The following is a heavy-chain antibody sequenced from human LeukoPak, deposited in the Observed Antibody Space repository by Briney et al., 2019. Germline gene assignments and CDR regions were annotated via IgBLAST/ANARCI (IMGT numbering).Heavy chain of an antibody. CDR1: GGSISSYY. V-gene: IGHV4-59*08. CDR2: IYYSGST. CDR3: ATQAAANWFDP. D-gene: IGHD2-2*01. J-gene: IGHJ5*02. Sequence: SETLSLTCTVSGGSISSYYWCWIRQPPGKGLEWIGYIYYSGSTNYNPSLKSRVTISVDTSKNQFSLKLSSVTAADTAVYYCATQAAANWFDPWGQGTLVTVSS.